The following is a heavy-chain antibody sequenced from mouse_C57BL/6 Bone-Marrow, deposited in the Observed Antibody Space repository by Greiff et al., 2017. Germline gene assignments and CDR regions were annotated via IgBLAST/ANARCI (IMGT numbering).Heavy chain of an antibody. V-gene: IGHV1-64*01. CDR2: IHPKSGST. Sequence: VQLQQPGAELVKPGASVKLSCKASGYTFTSYWMHWVKQRPGQGLEWIGMIHPKSGSTNYNEKFKSKATLTVDKSSSTAYMQLSSLTSEDSAVYYCAVYYDYYAMDYWGQGTSVTVSS. J-gene: IGHJ4*01. CDR1: GYTFTSYW. CDR3: AVYYDYYAMDY. D-gene: IGHD2-1*01.